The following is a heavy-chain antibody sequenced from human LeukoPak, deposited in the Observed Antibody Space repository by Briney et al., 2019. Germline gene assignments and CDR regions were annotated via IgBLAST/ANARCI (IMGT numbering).Heavy chain of an antibody. J-gene: IGHJ4*02. V-gene: IGHV1-2*02. Sequence: ASVKVSCKASGYTFTDYWMHWVRQAPAQGLEWMGWINPNSGGTKYAQKFQGRVTMTRDTSISTAYMELSRLRSDDTAMYYCAPGGAIDYWGQGTLVTVSS. CDR1: GYTFTDYW. CDR3: APGGAIDY. CDR2: INPNSGGT. D-gene: IGHD3-10*01.